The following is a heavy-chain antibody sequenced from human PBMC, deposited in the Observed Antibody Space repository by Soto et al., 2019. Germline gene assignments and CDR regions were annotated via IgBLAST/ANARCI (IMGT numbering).Heavy chain of an antibody. CDR2: ISSNGGST. V-gene: IGHV3-64*01. CDR3: ARDRTLRYFDCPHPYYYYYMDV. J-gene: IGHJ6*03. Sequence: EVQLVESGGGLVQPGGSLRLSCAASGFTFSSYAMHWVRQAPGKGLEYVSAISSNGGSTYYANSVKGRFTISRDNSKNTLYLQMGSLRAEDMAVYYCARDRTLRYFDCPHPYYYYYMDVWGKGTTVTVSS. CDR1: GFTFSSYA. D-gene: IGHD3-9*01.